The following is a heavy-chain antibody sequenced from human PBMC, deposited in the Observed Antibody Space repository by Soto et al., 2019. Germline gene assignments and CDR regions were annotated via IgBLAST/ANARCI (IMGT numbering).Heavy chain of an antibody. CDR3: ARDISGLRYFDWLSSSPKEREHNWFEP. D-gene: IGHD3-9*01. CDR1: GGSVSSGSYY. J-gene: IGHJ5*02. Sequence: SETLSLTCTVSGGSVSSGSYYLSWIRQPPGKGLGWVGYIYYSGSTNYNPSLKSRVTISVDTSKNPFSLKLSSVTAADTAVYYCARDISGLRYFDWLSSSPKEREHNWFEPWGEGTLVTVSP. V-gene: IGHV4-61*01. CDR2: IYYSGST.